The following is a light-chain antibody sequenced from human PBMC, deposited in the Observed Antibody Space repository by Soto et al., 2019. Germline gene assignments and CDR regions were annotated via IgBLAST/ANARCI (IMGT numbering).Light chain of an antibody. V-gene: IGLV2-8*01. J-gene: IGLJ2*01. CDR2: EVT. Sequence: QSALTQPPSASGSLGQSVTISCTGTSSDVGGYNYVSWHQQHPGKAPKLMIYEVTERPSGVPDRFSGSKSGNTASLIVSGLQAEDEADYYCSSFAGGGNPVLFGGGTKLTVL. CDR3: SSFAGGGNPVL. CDR1: SSDVGGYNY.